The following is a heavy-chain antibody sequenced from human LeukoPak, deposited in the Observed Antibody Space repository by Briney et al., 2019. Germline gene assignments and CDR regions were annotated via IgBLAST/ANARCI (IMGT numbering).Heavy chain of an antibody. CDR3: TKDIRDYHDSSGYYEDAFDV. CDR1: GFTFDDYT. Sequence: GGSLRLSCAASGFTFDDYTMHWVRQAPGKGLEWVSGINWNGAVIDYVDSVKGRFTISRDNAKNSLYLQMNTLRVEDTALYYCTKDIRDYHDSSGYYEDAFDVWGQGTMVTVSS. CDR2: INWNGAVI. V-gene: IGHV3-9*01. D-gene: IGHD3-22*01. J-gene: IGHJ3*01.